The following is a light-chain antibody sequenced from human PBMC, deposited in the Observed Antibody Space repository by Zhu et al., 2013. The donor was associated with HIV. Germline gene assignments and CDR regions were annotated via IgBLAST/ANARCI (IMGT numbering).Light chain of an antibody. Sequence: IVLTQSPGTLSLSPGDRVTLSCRASQRVSSTYVAWYQQKPGQAPRLLIYAASTRATGIPDRFSGSGSGTDFTLTISRLEPEDFAVYYCQQYGNSPPYSFGQGTKLEIK. J-gene: IGKJ2*03. CDR2: AAS. CDR1: QRVSSTY. V-gene: IGKV3-20*01. CDR3: QQYGNSPPYS.